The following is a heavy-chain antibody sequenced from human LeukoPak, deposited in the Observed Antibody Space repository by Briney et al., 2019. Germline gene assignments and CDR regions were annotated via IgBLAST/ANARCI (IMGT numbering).Heavy chain of an antibody. V-gene: IGHV4-4*07. J-gene: IGHJ6*03. Sequence: PSGTLSLTCTVSGDSMFNYYGAWIRQPAGEGLEWIGRIYSTGQTNYIASLKTRVTMSIDTSRKQFSLRLSSVTAADTAVYYCARAGAYEPDHSHYYQFMDVWGKGTTVTVSS. CDR2: IYSTGQT. CDR3: ARAGAYEPDHSHYYQFMDV. D-gene: IGHD1-26*01. CDR1: GDSMFNYY.